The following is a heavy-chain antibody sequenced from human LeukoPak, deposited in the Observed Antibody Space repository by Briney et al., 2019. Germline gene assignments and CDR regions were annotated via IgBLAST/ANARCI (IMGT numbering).Heavy chain of an antibody. CDR1: GGSISSYY. V-gene: IGHV4-59*01. Sequence: MPSETLSLTCTVSGGSISSYYWSWIRQPPGKGLEWIGYIYYSGSTNYNPSLKSRVTISVDTSKNQFSLKLSSVTAADTAVYYCARDKLYYDYVWGSYRYTGFDYWGQGTLVTVSS. CDR3: ARDKLYYDYVWGSYRYTGFDY. CDR2: IYYSGST. D-gene: IGHD3-16*02. J-gene: IGHJ4*02.